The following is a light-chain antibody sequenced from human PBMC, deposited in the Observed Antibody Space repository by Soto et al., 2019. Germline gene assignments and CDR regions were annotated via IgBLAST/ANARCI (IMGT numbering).Light chain of an antibody. CDR3: QQYNTYSPERT. V-gene: IGKV1-5*01. Sequence: DIQMTQSPSTLSAFVGDRVTITCRASQSIGRWLAWYQQKPGKAPKLLIYDASSLESGVPSRFSGSGSGTEFTLTISSLQPDDFATYYCQQYNTYSPERTFGQGTRLE. CDR1: QSIGRW. CDR2: DAS. J-gene: IGKJ5*01.